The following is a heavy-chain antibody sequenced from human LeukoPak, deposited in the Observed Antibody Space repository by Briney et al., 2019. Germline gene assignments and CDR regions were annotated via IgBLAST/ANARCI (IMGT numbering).Heavy chain of an antibody. V-gene: IGHV3-9*01. CDR1: GFNFVDYG. CDR2: VNWNSGST. Sequence: HPGRSLRLSCAASGFNFVDYGMHWVRQAPGKGLEWVSSVNWNSGSTAYADSVKGRFTVSRDNAKKSVYLQMDSLRPDDTALYYCTKDAGVGSSSPSFYFYMDAWGKGTTVSVSS. J-gene: IGHJ6*03. D-gene: IGHD6-6*01. CDR3: TKDAGVGSSSPSFYFYMDA.